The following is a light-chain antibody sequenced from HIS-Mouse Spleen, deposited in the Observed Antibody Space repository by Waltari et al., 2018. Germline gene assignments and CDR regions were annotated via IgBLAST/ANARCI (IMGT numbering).Light chain of an antibody. Sequence: QSALTQPRSVSGSPGQSVTISCTGTSSDVGGYNYVSWYQQHPGKAPQLMIYDVSKRPSGVPDRFSGSKSGNTASLTISGLQAEDEADYYCCSYAGSYTFEVVFGGGTKLTVL. CDR1: SSDVGGYNY. CDR2: DVS. J-gene: IGLJ2*01. V-gene: IGLV2-11*01. CDR3: CSYAGSYTFEVV.